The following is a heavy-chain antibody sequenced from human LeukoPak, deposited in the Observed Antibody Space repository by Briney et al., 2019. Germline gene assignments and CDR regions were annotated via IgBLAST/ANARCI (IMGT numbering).Heavy chain of an antibody. CDR1: GYTFTSYG. Sequence: SVKVSCKASGYTFTSYGISWVRQAPGQGLEWMGGIIPIFGTANYAQKFQGRVTITADKSTSTAYMELSSLRSEDTAVYYCAINGGIVPWFDPWGQGTLVTVSS. CDR2: IIPIFGTA. CDR3: AINGGIVPWFDP. J-gene: IGHJ5*02. V-gene: IGHV1-69*06. D-gene: IGHD1-26*01.